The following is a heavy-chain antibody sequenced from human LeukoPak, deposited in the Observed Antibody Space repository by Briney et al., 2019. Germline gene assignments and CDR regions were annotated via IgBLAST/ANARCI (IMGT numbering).Heavy chain of an antibody. CDR2: ISAYNGNT. Sequence: ASVKVSCKASGYTYTSYYMHWVRQAPGQGLEWMGWISAYNGNTNYAQKLQGRVTMTTDTSTSTAYMELRSLRSDDTAVYYCARVLTQWLAPLDYWGQGTLVTVSS. J-gene: IGHJ4*02. D-gene: IGHD6-19*01. V-gene: IGHV1-18*04. CDR1: GYTYTSYY. CDR3: ARVLTQWLAPLDY.